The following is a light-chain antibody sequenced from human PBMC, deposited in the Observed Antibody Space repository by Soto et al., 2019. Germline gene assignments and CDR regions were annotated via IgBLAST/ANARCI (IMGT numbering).Light chain of an antibody. CDR2: GAF. CDR1: QTVTSSY. CDR3: QQYNNWPLT. J-gene: IGKJ4*01. V-gene: IGKV3-15*01. Sequence: EIVLTQSPGTLSLSPGERATLSCRASQTVTSSYLAWYQQKPGQAPRLLMYGAFTRATGIPARFSGSGLGTDFTLTISSLQSEDFAVYYCQQYNNWPLTFGGGTKVDIK.